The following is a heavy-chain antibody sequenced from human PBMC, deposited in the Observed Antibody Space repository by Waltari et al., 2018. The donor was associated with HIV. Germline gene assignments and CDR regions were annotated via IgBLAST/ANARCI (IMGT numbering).Heavy chain of an antibody. CDR2: LWHDGTNR. Sequence: QVRLVASGGRVVQPGSSLTLSCAASGFTFKTYGIHWVRQAAGKGLEWVGVLWHDGTNRLNADFARGRFTGSRDNSKNLLFLHMTGLRGDDTGLYFCAKESYDGYYDFWSGHNFFDSWGQGT. CDR1: GFTFKTYG. CDR3: AKESYDGYYDFWSGHNFFDS. D-gene: IGHD3-3*01. J-gene: IGHJ5*01. V-gene: IGHV3-33*03.